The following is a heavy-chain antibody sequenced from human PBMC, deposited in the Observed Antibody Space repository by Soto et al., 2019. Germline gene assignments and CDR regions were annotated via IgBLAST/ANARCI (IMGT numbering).Heavy chain of an antibody. V-gene: IGHV3-30*18. CDR1: GFTFNSYG. J-gene: IGHJ6*02. CDR2: ISYDGSNK. Sequence: QVQLVESGGGVVQPGRSLRLSCAASGFTFNSYGMHWVRQAPGKGLEWVAVISYDGSNKYHADSVKGRFTISRDNSKNTLYLQMNSLRAEDTAVYYCAKESCSRTTCYAGENGMDVWGQGTTVTVSS. D-gene: IGHD2-2*01. CDR3: AKESCSRTTCYAGENGMDV.